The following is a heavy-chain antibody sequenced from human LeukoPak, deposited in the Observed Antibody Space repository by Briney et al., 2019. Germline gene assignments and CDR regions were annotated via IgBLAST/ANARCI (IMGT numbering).Heavy chain of an antibody. V-gene: IGHV3-7*01. Sequence: GGSLRLSCAASGFTFSSYWMSWVRQAPGKGLEWVANIKQEGSEKYYVDSVKGRFTISRDNAKNSLYLQMNSLRAEDTAVYYCARATYYYDSSGYYSIPLDYWGQGTLVTGSS. CDR1: GFTFSSYW. CDR2: IKQEGSEK. D-gene: IGHD3-22*01. CDR3: ARATYYYDSSGYYSIPLDY. J-gene: IGHJ4*02.